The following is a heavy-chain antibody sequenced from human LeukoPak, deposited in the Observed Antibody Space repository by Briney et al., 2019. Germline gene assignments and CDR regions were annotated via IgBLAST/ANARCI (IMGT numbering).Heavy chain of an antibody. Sequence: SETLSLTCAVSGGSISCSNWWSWVRQPPGKGLEWIGEIYHSGSTNYNPSLKSRVTISVDKSKNQFSLKLSSVTAADTAVYYCARAVLSGSYVGRGPTYYFDYWGQGTLVTVSS. CDR3: ARAVLSGSYVGRGPTYYFDY. V-gene: IGHV4-4*02. J-gene: IGHJ4*02. CDR1: GGSISCSNW. D-gene: IGHD1-26*01. CDR2: IYHSGST.